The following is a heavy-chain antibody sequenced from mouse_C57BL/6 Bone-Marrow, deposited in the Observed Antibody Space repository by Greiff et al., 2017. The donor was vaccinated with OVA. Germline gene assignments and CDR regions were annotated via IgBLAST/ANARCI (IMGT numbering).Heavy chain of an antibody. D-gene: IGHD1-3*01. CDR2: IDPSDSYP. J-gene: IGHJ4*01. Sequence: QVQLQQPGAELVKPGASVKLSCKASGYTFTSYWMQWVKQRPGQGLEWIGEIDPSDSYPNYNQKFKGKATLTVDTSSSTAYMQLSSLTSEDSAVYYCARSTNLAMDYWGQGTSVTVSS. V-gene: IGHV1-50*01. CDR3: ARSTNLAMDY. CDR1: GYTFTSYW.